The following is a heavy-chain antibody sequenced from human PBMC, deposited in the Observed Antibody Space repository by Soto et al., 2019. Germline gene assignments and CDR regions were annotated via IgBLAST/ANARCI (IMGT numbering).Heavy chain of an antibody. J-gene: IGHJ4*02. V-gene: IGHV3-30*18. CDR1: GFSLSSYA. CDR3: AKDRRDGDFMHILVVDF. CDR2: MSYDETKK. D-gene: IGHD2-15*01. Sequence: QVQLVESGGGVVQPGGSLRLSCATSGFSLSSYAMHWVRQAPGKGLEWVALMSYDETKKYYADSVKGRFTISRDTSKNPLFLQMNNLRVEDTAVYYCAKDRRDGDFMHILVVDFWGQGALVTVSS.